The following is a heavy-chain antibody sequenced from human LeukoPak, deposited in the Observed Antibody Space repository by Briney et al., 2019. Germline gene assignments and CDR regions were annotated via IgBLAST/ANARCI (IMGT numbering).Heavy chain of an antibody. J-gene: IGHJ4*02. CDR1: GFSLSTRGVG. D-gene: IGHD1-26*01. CDR3: AHRGWEPYFDS. Sequence: TASGPTLVKPTQTLTLTCTFSGFSLSTRGVGVGWIRQPPGKALEWLALIFWDDDKRYCPSLKSSLTITKDTSKNQVVFRMTNMDPVDTATYYCAHRGWEPYFDSWGQGLLVTVSA. V-gene: IGHV2-5*02. CDR2: IFWDDDK.